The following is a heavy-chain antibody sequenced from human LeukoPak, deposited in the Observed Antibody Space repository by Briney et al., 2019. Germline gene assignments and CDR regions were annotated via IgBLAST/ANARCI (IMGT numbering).Heavy chain of an antibody. D-gene: IGHD2-15*01. CDR1: GFTFSNYA. CDR2: ISGSGGST. V-gene: IGHV3-23*01. Sequence: PGGSLRLSCAASGFTFSNYAMSWVRQAPGKGLEWVSGISGSGGSTYYADSVKGRLTISRDNSKNTLYLQMDSLRAEDTAVYYCAKDIDSDYWGQGTLVTVSS. J-gene: IGHJ4*02. CDR3: AKDIDSDY.